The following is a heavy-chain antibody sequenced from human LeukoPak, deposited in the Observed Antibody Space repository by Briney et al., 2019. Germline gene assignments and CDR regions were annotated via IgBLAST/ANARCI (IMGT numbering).Heavy chain of an antibody. V-gene: IGHV4-59*01. CDR1: GGSISNYY. CDR3: ARVLLRLPSSWFDP. D-gene: IGHD3-3*01. CDR2: IYYSGST. Sequence: PSETPSLTCTVSGGSISNYYWSWLRQPPGKGLEWIGYIYYSGSTNYNPSLKSRVTISVDTSKNQFSLKLSSVTAADTAVYYCARVLLRLPSSWFDPWGQGTLVTVSS. J-gene: IGHJ5*02.